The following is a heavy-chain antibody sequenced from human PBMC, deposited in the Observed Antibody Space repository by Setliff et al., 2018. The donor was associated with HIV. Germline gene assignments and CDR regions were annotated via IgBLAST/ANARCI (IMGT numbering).Heavy chain of an antibody. Sequence: PGGSLRLSCAASGFTLSDHYMDWVRQAPGKGPEWFGRIRPKRKSSTTEYAASVKGRFTISRDNSKNTLYLQMNSLRLEDTALYYCVKGGMTNAAFNIWGPGTMVTVSS. V-gene: IGHV3-72*01. J-gene: IGHJ3*02. D-gene: IGHD3-16*01. CDR1: GFTLSDHY. CDR2: IRPKRKSSTT. CDR3: VKGGMTNAAFNI.